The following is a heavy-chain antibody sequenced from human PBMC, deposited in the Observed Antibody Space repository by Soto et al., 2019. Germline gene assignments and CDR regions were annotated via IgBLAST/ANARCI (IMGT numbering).Heavy chain of an antibody. V-gene: IGHV4-34*01. J-gene: IGHJ5*02. D-gene: IGHD5-18*01. Sequence: QVQLQQWGAGLLKPSETLSLTCAVYGGSFSGYYWSWIRQPPGKGLEWIGEINHSGSTNYNPSLKSRVPIAVDTSKNQFSLKLSSVTAADTAVYYCARGQGGYSYPNWFDPWGQGTLVTVSS. CDR2: INHSGST. CDR3: ARGQGGYSYPNWFDP. CDR1: GGSFSGYY.